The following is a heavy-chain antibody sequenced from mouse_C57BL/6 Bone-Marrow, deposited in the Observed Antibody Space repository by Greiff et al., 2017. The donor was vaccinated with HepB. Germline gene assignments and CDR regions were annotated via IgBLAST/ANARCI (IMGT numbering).Heavy chain of an antibody. CDR3: ARDREWFAY. CDR1: GFTFSSYG. CDR2: ISSGGSYT. J-gene: IGHJ3*01. Sequence: EVQLQQSGGDLVKPGGSLKLSCAASGFTFSSYGMSWVRQTPDKRLEWVATISSGGSYTYYPDSAKGRFTISRDNAKNTLYLQMSSLKSEDTAMYYCARDREWFAYWGQGTLVTVSA. V-gene: IGHV5-6*01.